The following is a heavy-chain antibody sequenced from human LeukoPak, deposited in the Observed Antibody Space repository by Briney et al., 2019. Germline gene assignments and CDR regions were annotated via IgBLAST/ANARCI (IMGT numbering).Heavy chain of an antibody. CDR2: ISSSSSYI. J-gene: IGHJ6*03. CDR1: GFTFCRYS. CDR3: ARVGPRDYYDSSGSLYYMDV. Sequence: KPGGSLRLSCAASGFTFCRYSMNGIRQAPVKGLEGVSSISSSSSYIFYVDSVKGGFTISRDNAKNSLYMQMNSMRAEETAVYYCARVGPRDYYDSSGSLYYMDVWGKGTTVTVSS. D-gene: IGHD3-22*01. V-gene: IGHV3-21*01.